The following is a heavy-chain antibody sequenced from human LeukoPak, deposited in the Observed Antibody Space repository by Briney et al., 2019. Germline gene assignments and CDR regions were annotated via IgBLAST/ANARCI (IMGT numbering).Heavy chain of an antibody. CDR1: GFTFSSYS. Sequence: GGSLRLSCAASGFTFSSYSMNWVRQAPGKGLEWVSYISSSSSTIYYADSVKGRFTISRDNAKNSLYLQMNSLRAEDTAVYYCAREDYGDPVGTFDYWGQGTLVTVSS. CDR2: ISSSSSTI. V-gene: IGHV3-48*04. J-gene: IGHJ4*02. CDR3: AREDYGDPVGTFDY. D-gene: IGHD4-17*01.